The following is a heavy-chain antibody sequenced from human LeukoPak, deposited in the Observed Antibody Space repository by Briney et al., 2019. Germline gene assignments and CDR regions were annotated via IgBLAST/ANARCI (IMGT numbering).Heavy chain of an antibody. CDR1: GGSFSNNF. CDR2: IYPSGNT. CDR3: AREASGSYYNYYYFYMDV. J-gene: IGHJ6*03. D-gene: IGHD3-10*01. V-gene: IGHV4-4*07. Sequence: PSETLSLTCSVSGGSFSNNFWSWVRQPAGKGLEWIGRIYPSGNTNYNPSLKSRVTLSVDTSKTQFSLNLSSVTAADTAVYYCAREASGSYYNYYYFYMDVWGKGTTVTISS.